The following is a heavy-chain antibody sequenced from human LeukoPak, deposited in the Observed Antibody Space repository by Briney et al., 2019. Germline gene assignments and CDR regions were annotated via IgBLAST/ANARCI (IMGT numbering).Heavy chain of an antibody. CDR2: ISYDGSNK. J-gene: IGHJ4*02. CDR3: ARDLGVIDGVLDY. D-gene: IGHD2-8*01. V-gene: IGHV3-30-3*01. Sequence: GGSLRLSCAASGFTFSSYAMHWVRQAPGKRLEWVAVISYDGSNKYYADSVKGRFTISRDNSKNTLYLHMNSLRAEDTAVYYCARDLGVIDGVLDYWGQGTLVTVSS. CDR1: GFTFSSYA.